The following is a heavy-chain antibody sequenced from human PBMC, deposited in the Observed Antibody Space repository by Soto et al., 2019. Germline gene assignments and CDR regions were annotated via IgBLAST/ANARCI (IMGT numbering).Heavy chain of an antibody. CDR3: AKDPTGYYYDMDV. CDR1: GFTFSRYG. Sequence: PGGSLRLSCAASGFTFSRYGMHWVRQASGKGLEWVAAISFDGTYKYYVDSVKGRFTISRDNSKNTLYLQMSSLGPEDTAVYYCAKDPTGYYYDMDVWGKGTTVSVSS. V-gene: IGHV3-30*18. CDR2: ISFDGTYK. J-gene: IGHJ6*04. D-gene: IGHD6-13*01.